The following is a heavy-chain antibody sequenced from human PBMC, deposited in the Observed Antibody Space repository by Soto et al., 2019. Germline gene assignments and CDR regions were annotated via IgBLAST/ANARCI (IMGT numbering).Heavy chain of an antibody. CDR1: GGSFSGYY. Sequence: QVQLQQWGAGLLKPSETLSLTCAVYGGSFSGYYSSWIRQPPGKGLEWIGEINHSGSTNYNPSLTSRVTISVDTSKNQFSLKLSSVTAADTAVYYCARGSSWYRKDAFDIWGQGKMVTVSS. V-gene: IGHV4-34*01. J-gene: IGHJ3*02. CDR3: ARGSSWYRKDAFDI. CDR2: INHSGST. D-gene: IGHD6-13*01.